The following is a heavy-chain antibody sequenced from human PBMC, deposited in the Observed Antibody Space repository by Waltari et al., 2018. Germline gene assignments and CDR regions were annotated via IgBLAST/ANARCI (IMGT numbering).Heavy chain of an antibody. D-gene: IGHD3-10*01. CDR2: INTNSGGT. Sequence: QVQLVQSGAEVKKPGASVKVSCKASGYTFTGYYMHWVRQAPGQGLEWMGWINTNSGGTNYEKKFQGRVTMTRETSISTAYMERSRLRSDDTAVYYCARVLRFGESVDYWGQGTLVTVSS. J-gene: IGHJ4*02. CDR1: GYTFTGYY. CDR3: ARVLRFGESVDY. V-gene: IGHV1-2*02.